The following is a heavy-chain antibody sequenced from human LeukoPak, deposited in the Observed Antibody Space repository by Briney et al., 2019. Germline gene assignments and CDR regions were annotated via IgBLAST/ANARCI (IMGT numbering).Heavy chain of an antibody. D-gene: IGHD5-18*01. CDR1: GFTFSSYA. CDR2: ISGSGGST. J-gene: IGHJ4*02. V-gene: IGHV3-23*01. CDR3: AKDYYSYGSFYFDY. Sequence: GGSLRLSCAASGFTFSSYAMSWVRQAPGKGLEWVSTISGSGGSTYYADSVKGRFTISRDNSKNTLYLQMNSLRAEDTAVYYCAKDYYSYGSFYFDYWGQGTLVTVSS.